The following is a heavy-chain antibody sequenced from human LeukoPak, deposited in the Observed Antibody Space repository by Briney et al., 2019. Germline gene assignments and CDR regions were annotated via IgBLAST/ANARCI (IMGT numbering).Heavy chain of an antibody. J-gene: IGHJ4*02. CDR3: ARAGKYCSSTCCPAISDY. V-gene: IGHV1-8*01. CDR1: RYTFTSYD. CDR2: MNPNSGNT. Sequence: ASVKVSCKASRYTFTSYDIKWVRQATGQGLEWMGWMNPNSGNTGYAQKFQGRVTMTRNTSTSTAYMEQSSLRSEDTAVYYCARAGKYCSSTCCPAISDYWGQRTLAPVSS. D-gene: IGHD2-2*01.